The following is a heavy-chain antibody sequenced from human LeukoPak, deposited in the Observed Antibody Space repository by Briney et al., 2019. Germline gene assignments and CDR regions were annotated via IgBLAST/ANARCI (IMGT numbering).Heavy chain of an antibody. D-gene: IGHD6-13*01. CDR1: GGFISSSSYC. J-gene: IGHJ5*02. V-gene: IGHV4-39*07. CDR2: IYYSGST. Sequence: ASETLSLTCTVSGGFISSSSYCWGWIRQPPGKGLEWIGSIYYSGSTYYNPSLKSRVTISVDTSKNQFSLKLSSVTAADTAVYYCARGSPAYSGSSWYYPRLNWFDPWGRGTLATVSS. CDR3: ARGSPAYSGSSWYYPRLNWFDP.